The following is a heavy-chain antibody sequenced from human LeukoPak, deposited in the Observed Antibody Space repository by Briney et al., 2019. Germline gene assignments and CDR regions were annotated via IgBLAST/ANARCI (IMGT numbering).Heavy chain of an antibody. CDR3: ARSEYSVDAFDI. Sequence: GLEGMGIIYPGDCDTRYSPSFQGQVTISADKSISTAYLQWSSLKASDTAMYYCARSEYSVDAFDIWGQGTMVTVSS. CDR2: IYPGDCDT. D-gene: IGHD5-18*01. J-gene: IGHJ3*02. V-gene: IGHV5-51*01.